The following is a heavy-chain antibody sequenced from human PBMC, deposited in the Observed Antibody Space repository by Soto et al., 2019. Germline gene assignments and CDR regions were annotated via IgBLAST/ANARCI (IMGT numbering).Heavy chain of an antibody. CDR3: ARDLRNYDFWSGYSPTDV. CDR1: GYTFTSYY. D-gene: IGHD3-3*01. V-gene: IGHV1-46*01. J-gene: IGHJ6*02. Sequence: LLKVYWKASGYTFTSYYMHWLRQAPGQGLEWMGIINPSGGSTSYAQKFQGRVTMTRDTSTSTVYMELSSLRSEDTAVYYCARDLRNYDFWSGYSPTDVWGQGTTVTVSS. CDR2: INPSGGST.